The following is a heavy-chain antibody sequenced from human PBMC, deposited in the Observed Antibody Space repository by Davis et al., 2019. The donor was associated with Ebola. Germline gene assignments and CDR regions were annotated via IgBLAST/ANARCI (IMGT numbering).Heavy chain of an antibody. J-gene: IGHJ4*02. Sequence: GESLKISCAASGFIFSSYWTHWVRQAPGKGLVWVSRINSDGSSTSYADSVKGRFTISRDNAKNTLYLQMNSLRAEDTAVYYCATGGSSDYWGQGTLVTVSS. CDR1: GFIFSSYW. D-gene: IGHD2-2*01. V-gene: IGHV3-74*01. CDR2: INSDGSST. CDR3: ATGGSSDY.